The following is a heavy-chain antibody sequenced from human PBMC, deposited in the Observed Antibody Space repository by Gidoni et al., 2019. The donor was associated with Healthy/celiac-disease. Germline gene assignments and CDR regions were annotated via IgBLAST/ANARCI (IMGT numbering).Heavy chain of an antibody. CDR3: ARDLTMVRGVHEAFDI. Sequence: QVQLVQSGAEVKKPGSSVKVSCKASGGTFSSSAISWVRQAPGQGLEWMGGIIPIFGTANYAQKCQGRVTITADESTSTAYMELSSLRSEDTAVYYCARDLTMVRGVHEAFDIWGQGTMVTVSS. CDR1: GGTFSSSA. CDR2: IIPIFGTA. J-gene: IGHJ3*02. D-gene: IGHD3-10*01. V-gene: IGHV1-69*01.